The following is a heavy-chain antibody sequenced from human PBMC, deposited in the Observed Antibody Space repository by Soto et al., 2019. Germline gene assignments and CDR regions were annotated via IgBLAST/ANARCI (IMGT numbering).Heavy chain of an antibody. CDR3: ATAFQLQAY. CDR1: GGSFNSYA. CDR2: IIPVLGLT. V-gene: IGHV1-69*02. D-gene: IGHD1-1*01. Sequence: QVQLVQSGAEVKKPGSSVKVSCKASGGSFNSYAISWVRQAPGQGLEWMGRIIPVLGLTNYAEKFQGRFTMTADTADKSTTVAYMELTSLISEDTALYYCATAFQLQAYWGQGTLVTVSS. J-gene: IGHJ4*02.